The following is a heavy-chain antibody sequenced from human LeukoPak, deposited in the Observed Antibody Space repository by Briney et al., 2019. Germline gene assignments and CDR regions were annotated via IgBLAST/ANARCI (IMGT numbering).Heavy chain of an antibody. D-gene: IGHD4-17*01. CDR1: GFTFSSYA. J-gene: IGHJ4*02. Sequence: QTGGSLRLSCAASGFTFSSYAMSWVRQAPGKGLEWVSAISGSGGSTYYADSVKGRFTISRDKSKNTLYLQMNSLRAEDTAVYYCAKDLGATYGDYFDYWGQGTLVTVSS. V-gene: IGHV3-23*01. CDR2: ISGSGGST. CDR3: AKDLGATYGDYFDY.